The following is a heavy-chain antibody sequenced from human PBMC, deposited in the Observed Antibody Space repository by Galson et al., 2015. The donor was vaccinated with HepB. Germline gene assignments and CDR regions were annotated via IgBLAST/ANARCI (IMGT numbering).Heavy chain of an antibody. CDR1: GFTFRSYV. Sequence: SLRLSCAASGFTFRSYVMTWVRQAPGKGLEWVSSLSSSGGGTYYADSVKGRVTISRDNSKNTLYLQMHSLRAEDTAVYYCAKSYFDVSGYLDWGQGTLVTVSA. CDR3: AKSYFDVSGYLD. V-gene: IGHV3-23*01. J-gene: IGHJ4*02. D-gene: IGHD3-22*01. CDR2: LSSSGGGT.